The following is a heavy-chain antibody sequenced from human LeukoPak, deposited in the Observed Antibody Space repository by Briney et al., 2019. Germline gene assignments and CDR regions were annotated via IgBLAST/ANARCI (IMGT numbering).Heavy chain of an antibody. CDR3: AELGITMIGGV. V-gene: IGHV3-21*01. CDR1: GFTLSGYF. CDR2: ISGGSSYI. Sequence: GGSLRLSCAASGFTLSGYFVNWVRQAPGRGLEWVSSISGGSSYIYYADAVKGRFTISRDNAKNSLYLQMNSLRAEDTAVYYCAELGITMIGGVWGKGTTVTISS. J-gene: IGHJ6*04. D-gene: IGHD3-10*02.